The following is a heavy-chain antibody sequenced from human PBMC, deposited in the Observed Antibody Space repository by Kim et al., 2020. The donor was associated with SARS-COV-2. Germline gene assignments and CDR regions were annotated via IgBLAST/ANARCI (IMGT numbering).Heavy chain of an antibody. V-gene: IGHV3-30*04. CDR3: ARGGLVRGVIAPDY. CDR1: GFTFSSYA. Sequence: GGSLRLSCAASGFTFSSYAMHWVRQAPGKGLEWVAVISYDGSNKYYADSVKGRFTISRDNSKNTLYLQMNSLRAEDTAVYYCARGGLVRGVIAPDYWGQG. CDR2: ISYDGSNK. D-gene: IGHD3-10*01. J-gene: IGHJ4*02.